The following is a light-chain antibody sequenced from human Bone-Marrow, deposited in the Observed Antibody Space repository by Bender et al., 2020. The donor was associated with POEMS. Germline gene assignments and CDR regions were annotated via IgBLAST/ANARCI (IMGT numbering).Light chain of an antibody. CDR1: SLSNKY. V-gene: IGLV3-25*03. CDR3: QSADNSVTSVL. Sequence: SYELSQPPSLSLSPGQTASITCSGDSLSNKYAYWYQQRPGQAPVLVVYDDSDRPSGIPERFSGSSSGTTVTLTISEVQAEDEADYWCQSADNSVTSVLFGGGTRLTV. CDR2: DDS. J-gene: IGLJ2*01.